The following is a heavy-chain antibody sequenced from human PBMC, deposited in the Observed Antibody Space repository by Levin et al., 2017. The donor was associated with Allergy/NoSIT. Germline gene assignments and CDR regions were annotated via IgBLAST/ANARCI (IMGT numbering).Heavy chain of an antibody. CDR1: GFTFSSYS. CDR2: ISSSSSTI. CDR3: AAKEQVQLWAYYYYGMDV. Sequence: GESLKISCAASGFTFSSYSMNWVRQAPGKGLEWVSYISSSSSTIYYADSVKGRFTLPRDNAKNSLYLQKNSLRAEDTAVYYCAAKEQVQLWAYYYYGMDVWGQGTTVTVSS. D-gene: IGHD5-18*01. V-gene: IGHV3-48*01. J-gene: IGHJ6*02.